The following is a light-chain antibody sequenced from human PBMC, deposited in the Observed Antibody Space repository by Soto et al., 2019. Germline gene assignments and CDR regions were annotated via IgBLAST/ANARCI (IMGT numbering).Light chain of an antibody. J-gene: IGKJ1*01. V-gene: IGKV3-20*01. Sequence: ETVLTQSPGTLSLTPGERVTLSCRVSQSVRSSYLAWYQQKPGQAPRLLIYGASGRATGIPDRFSGSGSGTDFTLTISRLEPDDCAVYYCQQYGNPPQTFGQGTKVEIK. CDR2: GAS. CDR3: QQYGNPPQT. CDR1: QSVRSSY.